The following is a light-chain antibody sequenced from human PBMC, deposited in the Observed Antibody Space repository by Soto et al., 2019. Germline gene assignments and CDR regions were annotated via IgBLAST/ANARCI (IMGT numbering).Light chain of an antibody. J-gene: IGLJ1*01. CDR3: SSYAGSNNIYV. CDR2: EVS. V-gene: IGLV2-8*01. Sequence: QSVLTQPPSASGSPGQSVTISCTGTSIDVGGYNYVSWYQQHPGKAPKLMIYEVSKRPSGVPDRFSGSKSGNTASLTVSGLQAEDEADYYCSSYAGSNNIYVFGTGTKVTVL. CDR1: SIDVGGYNY.